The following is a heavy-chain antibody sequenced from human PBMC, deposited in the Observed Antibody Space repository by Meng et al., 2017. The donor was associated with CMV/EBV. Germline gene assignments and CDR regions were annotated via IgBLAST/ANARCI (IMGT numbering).Heavy chain of an antibody. CDR2: INSDGSST. V-gene: IGHV3-74*01. Sequence: FSFRREWMNWVRQAPGKGLVWVSRINSDGSSTSYADSVKGRFTISRDNAKNTLYPQMNSLRAEDTAVYYCARDANYDFWSGYFGWFDPWGQGTLVTVSS. D-gene: IGHD3-3*01. CDR1: FSFRREW. J-gene: IGHJ5*02. CDR3: ARDANYDFWSGYFGWFDP.